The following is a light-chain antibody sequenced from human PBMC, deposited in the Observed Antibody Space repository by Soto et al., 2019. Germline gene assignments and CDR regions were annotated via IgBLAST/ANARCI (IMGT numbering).Light chain of an antibody. CDR2: GNN. Sequence: QSVLTQPPSVSGAPGQRVTISCTGSGSNIGTGYDVHWYQQLPGTAPKLLIYGNNNRPSGVPDRFSGSKSGTSASLAITGLQAEDEADYYFQSYDSSLSGSRVFGGGTKVTVL. J-gene: IGLJ2*01. CDR1: GSNIGTGYD. CDR3: QSYDSSLSGSRV. V-gene: IGLV1-40*01.